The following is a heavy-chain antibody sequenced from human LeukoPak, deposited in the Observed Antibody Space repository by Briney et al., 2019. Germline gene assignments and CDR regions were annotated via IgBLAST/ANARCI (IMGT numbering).Heavy chain of an antibody. D-gene: IGHD2-2*02. CDR1: GFTFSSYE. CDR3: ARDPSAAIESYFDY. CDR2: ISSSGSTI. Sequence: PGGSLRLSCAASGFTFSSYEMNWVRQAPGKGLEWVSYISSSGSTIYYADSVKGRFTISRDNAKNSLYLQMNSLRAEDTAVYYCARDPSAAIESYFDYWGQGTLVTVSS. J-gene: IGHJ4*02. V-gene: IGHV3-48*03.